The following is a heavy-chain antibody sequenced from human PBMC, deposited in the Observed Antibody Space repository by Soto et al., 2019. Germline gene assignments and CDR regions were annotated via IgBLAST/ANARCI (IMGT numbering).Heavy chain of an antibody. CDR3: ARGTWVGAPPDY. CDR1: GGSFSGNY. D-gene: IGHD1-26*01. J-gene: IGHJ4*02. V-gene: IGHV4-34*01. CDR2: ISHSGST. Sequence: QVQLQQWGAGLLKPSETLSLTCAVYGGSFSGNYWSWIRQTPGTGLEWIGEISHSGSTNYNPSLKRRVTISVDTSKNQFSLKMRSVTAADTAVYYCARGTWVGAPPDYWGQGTLVTVSS.